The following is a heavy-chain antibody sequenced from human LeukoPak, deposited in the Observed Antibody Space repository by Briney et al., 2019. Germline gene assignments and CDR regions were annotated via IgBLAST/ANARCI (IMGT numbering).Heavy chain of an antibody. D-gene: IGHD1-1*01. V-gene: IGHV3-33*01. Sequence: GRSLRLSCAASEFTFSTYGMHWVRQAPGKGLEWVAVIWYDGTNKYYADSVKGRFTISRDNSKNTLYLQMNSLRAEDTAVYYCARDLVQAGTTTPNWGQGTLVTVSS. CDR1: EFTFSTYG. CDR2: IWYDGTNK. J-gene: IGHJ4*02. CDR3: ARDLVQAGTTTPN.